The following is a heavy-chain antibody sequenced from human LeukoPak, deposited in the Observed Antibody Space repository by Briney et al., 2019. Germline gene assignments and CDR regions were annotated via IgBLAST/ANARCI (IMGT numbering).Heavy chain of an antibody. J-gene: IGHJ4*02. V-gene: IGHV3-72*01. CDR3: AKVGGGYYDFWSGYGPGDY. CDR2: TKNRANSYTT. D-gene: IGHD3-3*01. Sequence: PGGSLRLSCAASGFTFSDHYMDWVRQAPGKGLEWVGRTKNRANSYTTLYAACVKGKFTVSRDDSKNSLYLQMNSLETEDTAVYYCAKVGGGYYDFWSGYGPGDYWGQGTLVTVSS. CDR1: GFTFSDHY.